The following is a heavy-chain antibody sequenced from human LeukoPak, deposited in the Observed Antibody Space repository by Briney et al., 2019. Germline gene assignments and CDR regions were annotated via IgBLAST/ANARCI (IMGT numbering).Heavy chain of an antibody. CDR3: ARRGDMLTGAFYYLDY. Sequence: SETLSLTCTVSGGSITSYYWSWIREPPGKGLEWIGYIYYSGSPNYNPSLESRVTISVDTSKNQFSLQLTSVTAADTAVYYCARRGDMLTGAFYYLDYWGQGTLVTVSS. CDR2: IYYSGSP. J-gene: IGHJ4*02. V-gene: IGHV4-59*08. CDR1: GGSITSYY. D-gene: IGHD3-9*01.